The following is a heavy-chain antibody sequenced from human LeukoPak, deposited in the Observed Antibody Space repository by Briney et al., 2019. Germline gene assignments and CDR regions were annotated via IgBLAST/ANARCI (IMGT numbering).Heavy chain of an antibody. CDR2: IYYSGST. Sequence: SETLSLTCTVSGGSISSSGYYWGWLRQPPGKGLEWIASIYYSGSTYYNPSLKSRVTISVDTPKNQLSLKLSTLTAADTAVYYCARHEYSGSYYGLSWFDPWGQGTLVTVSS. J-gene: IGHJ5*02. V-gene: IGHV4-39*01. D-gene: IGHD1-26*01. CDR1: GGSISSSGYY. CDR3: ARHEYSGSYYGLSWFDP.